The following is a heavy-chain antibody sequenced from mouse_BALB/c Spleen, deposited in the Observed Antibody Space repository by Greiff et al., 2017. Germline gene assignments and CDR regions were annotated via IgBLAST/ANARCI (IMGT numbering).Heavy chain of an antibody. CDR2: IDPANGNT. CDR1: GFNIKDTY. J-gene: IGHJ4*01. D-gene: IGHD2-10*02. V-gene: IGHV14-3*02. Sequence: VQLKESGAELVKPGASVKLSCTASGFNIKDTYMHWVKQRPEQGLEWIGRIDPANGNTKYDPKFQGKATITADTSSNTAYLQLSSLTSEDSAVYYCTREGYDYDAMDYWGQGTSVTVSS. CDR3: TREGYDYDAMDY.